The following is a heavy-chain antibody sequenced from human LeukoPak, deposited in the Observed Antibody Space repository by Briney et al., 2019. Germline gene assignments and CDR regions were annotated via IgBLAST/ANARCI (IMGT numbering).Heavy chain of an antibody. J-gene: IGHJ4*02. D-gene: IGHD6-19*01. CDR2: IYYSGST. V-gene: IGHV4-30-4*01. CDR3: ARDRYSSGWYGFDH. Sequence: KPSETLSLTCTVSGGSISSGDYYWSWIRQPPGKGLEWIGYIYYSGSTYYNPSLKSRVTISVDTSKNQFSLKLSSVTAADTAVYYCARDRYSSGWYGFDHWGQGTLVTVSS. CDR1: GGSISSGDYY.